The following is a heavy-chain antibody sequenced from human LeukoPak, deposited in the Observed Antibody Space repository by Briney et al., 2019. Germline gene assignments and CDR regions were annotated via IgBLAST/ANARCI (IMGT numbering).Heavy chain of an antibody. J-gene: IGHJ3*02. D-gene: IGHD1-26*01. CDR1: GFTVSSNY. V-gene: IGHV3-66*01. CDR3: AKDPEYSGSYYGGGAFDI. CDR2: IYSGGST. Sequence: GGSLRLSCAASGFTVSSNYMSWVRQAPGKGLEWVSVIYSGGSTYYADSAKGRFTISRDNSKNTLYLQMNSLRAEDTAVYYCAKDPEYSGSYYGGGAFDIWGQGTMVTVSS.